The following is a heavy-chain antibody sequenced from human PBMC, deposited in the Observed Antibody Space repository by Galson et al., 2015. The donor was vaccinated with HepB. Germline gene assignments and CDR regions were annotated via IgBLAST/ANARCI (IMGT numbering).Heavy chain of an antibody. CDR3: AKEFTDFDSAGDAFDV. CDR2: IGIERPTT. J-gene: IGHJ3*01. CDR1: GFMFRRCA. Sequence: SLRLSCAASGFMFRRCAMAWVRPAPGKGLEWVSVIGIERPTTFYSDSVRGRFTISRDDSSNTLYLQMNSLRAADTAVYYCAKEFTDFDSAGDAFDVWGQGTMVTVSS. D-gene: IGHD3-9*01. V-gene: IGHV3-23*01.